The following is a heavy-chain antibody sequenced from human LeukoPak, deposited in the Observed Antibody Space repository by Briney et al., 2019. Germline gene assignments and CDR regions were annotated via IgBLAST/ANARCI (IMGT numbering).Heavy chain of an antibody. CDR3: ARDRGGYYYYPLDY. J-gene: IGHJ4*02. D-gene: IGHD3-22*01. CDR2: MYSNGDT. Sequence: PGGSLRLSCVASGFTVSANYMTWVRQAPGKGREWVSLMYSNGDTYYAESVKGRFTLSRDTSKNTLYLHMNSLRVEDTALYYCARDRGGYYYYPLDYWGQGILVTVSS. V-gene: IGHV3-66*01. CDR1: GFTVSANY.